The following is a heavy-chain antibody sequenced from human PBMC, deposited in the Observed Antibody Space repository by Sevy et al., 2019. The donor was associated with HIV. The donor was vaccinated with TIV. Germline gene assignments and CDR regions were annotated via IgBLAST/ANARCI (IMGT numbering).Heavy chain of an antibody. CDR2: IWYDGSNK. J-gene: IGHJ4*02. CDR1: GFTFSSYG. Sequence: GGSLRLSCAASGFTFSSYGMHWVRHAPGKGLEWEAVIWYDGSNKYYADSVKGRFTISRDNSKNTLYLQMNSLRAEDTAVYYCARDGDYGDYVSYFDYWGQGTLVTVSS. CDR3: ARDGDYGDYVSYFDY. V-gene: IGHV3-33*01. D-gene: IGHD4-17*01.